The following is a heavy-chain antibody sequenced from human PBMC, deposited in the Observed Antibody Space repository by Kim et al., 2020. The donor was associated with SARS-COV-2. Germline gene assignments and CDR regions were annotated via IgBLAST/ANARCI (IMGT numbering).Heavy chain of an antibody. Sequence: SETLSLTCAVYGGSFSGYYWSWIRQPPGKGLEWIGEINHSGSTNYNPSLKSRVTISVDTSKNQFSLKLCSVTAADTAVYYCARSPLTIFGVVIRNGMDVWGQGTTVTVSS. V-gene: IGHV4-34*01. D-gene: IGHD3-3*01. CDR3: ARSPLTIFGVVIRNGMDV. J-gene: IGHJ6*02. CDR2: INHSGST. CDR1: GGSFSGYY.